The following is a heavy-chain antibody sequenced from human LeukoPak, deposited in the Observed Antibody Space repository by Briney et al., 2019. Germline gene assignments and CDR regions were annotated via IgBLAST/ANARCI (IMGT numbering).Heavy chain of an antibody. CDR1: GGSFSGYY. Sequence: PSETLSLTCAVYGGSFSGYYWSWIRQPPGKGLEWIGEINHSGSTNYNPSLKGRVTISVDTSKNQFSLKLSSVTAADTAVYYCARGLDSSGWWYYFDYWGQGTLVTVSS. D-gene: IGHD6-19*01. CDR2: INHSGST. V-gene: IGHV4-34*01. CDR3: ARGLDSSGWWYYFDY. J-gene: IGHJ4*02.